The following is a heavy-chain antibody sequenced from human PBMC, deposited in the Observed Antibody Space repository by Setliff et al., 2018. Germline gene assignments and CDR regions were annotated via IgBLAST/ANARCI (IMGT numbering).Heavy chain of an antibody. Sequence: KASETLSLTCIVSGDSISGYFWSWIRQAPGSGLEWIGSISYSGTPYYNASVESRVTISIDTSRNQFSLELRSVTVADTATYYCVRPGGTTVVARHFDYWGSGILVTVSS. J-gene: IGHJ4*01. D-gene: IGHD2-15*01. V-gene: IGHV4-39*01. CDR1: GDSISGYF. CDR2: ISYSGTP. CDR3: VRPGGTTVVARHFDY.